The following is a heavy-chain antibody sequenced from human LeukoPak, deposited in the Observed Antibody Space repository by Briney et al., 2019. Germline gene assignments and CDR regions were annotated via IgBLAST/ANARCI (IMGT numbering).Heavy chain of an antibody. CDR3: ARGPHYYGSGSSDEFDY. Sequence: KPSETLSLTCTVSGGSISSSSYYWGWIRQPPGKGLEWIGSIYYSGSTYYNPSLKSRVTISVDTSKNQFSLKLSSVTAADTAVYYCARGPHYYGSGSSDEFDYWGQGTLVTVSS. CDR2: IYYSGST. J-gene: IGHJ4*02. CDR1: GGSISSSSYY. D-gene: IGHD3-10*01. V-gene: IGHV4-39*07.